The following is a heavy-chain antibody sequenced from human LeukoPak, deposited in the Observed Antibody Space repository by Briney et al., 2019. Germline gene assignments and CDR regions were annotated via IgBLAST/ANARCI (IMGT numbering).Heavy chain of an antibody. D-gene: IGHD1-26*01. V-gene: IGHV4-31*03. CDR2: IHYSGST. CDR3: ARDSRRRSYELDY. J-gene: IGHJ4*02. CDR1: GGSISSGGYY. Sequence: PSQTLSLTCTVSGGSISSGGYYWSWIRQHPGKGLEWIGYIHYSGSTYYNPSLKSRVTISVDTSKNQFSLKLSSVTAADTAVYYCARDSRRRSYELDYWGQGTLVTVSS.